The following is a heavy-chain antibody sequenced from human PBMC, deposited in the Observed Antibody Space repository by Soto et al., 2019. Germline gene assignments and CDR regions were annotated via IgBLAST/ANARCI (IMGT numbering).Heavy chain of an antibody. V-gene: IGHV1-18*03. Sequence: QVHLVQSGAEVKKPGASVKVSCKASGYTFTSYGITWVRQAPGQGLEWMGWISAHNGNTDYAQKLQGRVIVTRDTSTSRAYMELRSLISDDMAVYYWARGGYGDYGGQGALVTVSS. J-gene: IGHJ4*02. CDR2: ISAHNGNT. CDR3: ARGGYGDY. CDR1: GYTFTSYG. D-gene: IGHD1-1*01.